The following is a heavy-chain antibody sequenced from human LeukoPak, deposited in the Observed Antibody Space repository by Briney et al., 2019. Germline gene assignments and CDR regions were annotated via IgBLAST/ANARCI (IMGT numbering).Heavy chain of an antibody. D-gene: IGHD1-1*01. J-gene: IGHJ4*02. V-gene: IGHV3-21*01. CDR2: INSGSTYT. CDR1: GLTLSNVW. Sequence: GGSLRLSCVVSGLTLSNVWMNWVRQAPGKGLEWVSSINSGSTYTYYTESVKGRFTVSRDNAKNSLFLQMNSLRAEDTAIYYCARSLTTLTYEGYWGQGTLVTVSS. CDR3: ARSLTTLTYEGY.